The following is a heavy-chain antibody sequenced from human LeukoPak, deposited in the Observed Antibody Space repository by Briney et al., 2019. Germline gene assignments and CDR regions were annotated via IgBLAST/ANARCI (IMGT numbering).Heavy chain of an antibody. J-gene: IGHJ4*02. CDR3: ARFAGSRGRYYDSSGYPDY. CDR1: GGTFSSYA. Sequence: SVKVSCKASGGTFSSYAISWVRQAPGQGLEWMGRIIPILGIANYAQKFQGRVTITADKSTSTAYMELSSLRSEDTAVYYCARFAGSRGRYYDSSGYPDYWGQGTLVTVSS. CDR2: IIPILGIA. D-gene: IGHD3-22*01. V-gene: IGHV1-69*04.